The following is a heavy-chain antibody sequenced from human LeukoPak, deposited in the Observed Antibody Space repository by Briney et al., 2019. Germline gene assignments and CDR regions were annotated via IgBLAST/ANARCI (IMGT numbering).Heavy chain of an antibody. CDR3: ARSGSYGLQYFDY. Sequence: PGGSLRLSCAASGFTFSIFGIHWVRQAPGKGLEWVAVIWYDGSSKFYADSVKGRLTISRDNTKNSLYLQMNSLRAEDTALCHCARSGSYGLQYFDYWGQGTLVTVSS. J-gene: IGHJ4*02. CDR1: GFTFSIFG. CDR2: IWYDGSSK. D-gene: IGHD1-26*01. V-gene: IGHV3-33*01.